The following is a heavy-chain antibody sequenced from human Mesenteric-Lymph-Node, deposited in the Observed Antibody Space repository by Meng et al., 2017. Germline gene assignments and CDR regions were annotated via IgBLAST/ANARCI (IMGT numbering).Heavy chain of an antibody. CDR3: AQAGGYSGYDYAFLY. D-gene: IGHD5-12*01. Sequence: SETLSLTCTVSGGSISSSSYYWGWIRQPPGKGLEWIGYIYYSGSTNYNPSLKSRVTISVDTSKNQFSLKLSSVTAADTAVYYCAQAGGYSGYDYAFLYWGQGTLVTVSS. CDR2: IYYSGST. J-gene: IGHJ4*02. V-gene: IGHV4-61*05. CDR1: GGSISSSSYY.